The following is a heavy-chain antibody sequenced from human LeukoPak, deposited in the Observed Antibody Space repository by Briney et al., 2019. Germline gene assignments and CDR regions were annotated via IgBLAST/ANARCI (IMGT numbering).Heavy chain of an antibody. D-gene: IGHD3-10*01. CDR2: IHTRGTT. J-gene: IGHJ4*02. V-gene: IGHV4-61*02. CDR1: GSSISSGVYY. CDR3: ARRPMVRGRTNFDY. Sequence: SETLSLTCTVSGSSISSGVYYWSWIRQPAGKGLEWIGRIHTRGTTNYNPSLKSRVTISVDTPKSQFSLNLSSVTAADTGVYYCARRPMVRGRTNFDYWGQGTLVTVSS.